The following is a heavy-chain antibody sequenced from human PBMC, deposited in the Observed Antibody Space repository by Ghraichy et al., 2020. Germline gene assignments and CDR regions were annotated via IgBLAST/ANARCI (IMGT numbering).Heavy chain of an antibody. J-gene: IGHJ4*02. D-gene: IGHD4-23*01. V-gene: IGHV4-59*01. CDR1: GGSISSYY. CDR2: IYYSGST. Sequence: SETLSLTCTVSGGSISSYYWSWIRQPPGKGLEWIGYIYYSGSTNYNPSLKSRVTISVDTSKNQFSLKLSSVTAADTAVYYCASGTVVKESGYYFDYWGQGTLVTVSS. CDR3: ASGTVVKESGYYFDY.